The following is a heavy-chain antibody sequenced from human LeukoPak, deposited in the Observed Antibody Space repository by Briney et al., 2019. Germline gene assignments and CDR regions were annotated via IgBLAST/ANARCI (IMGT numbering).Heavy chain of an antibody. Sequence: PGGSLRLSCAASGFTFSSYGMHWVRQAPGKGLDWVTAISYDGSNKYYADSVKGRFTISRDNSKNTLYLQMNSLRAEDTAVYYCAKVRIQLWSSFDYWGQGTLVTVSS. J-gene: IGHJ4*02. CDR3: AKVRIQLWSSFDY. CDR2: ISYDGSNK. CDR1: GFTFSSYG. V-gene: IGHV3-30*18. D-gene: IGHD5-18*01.